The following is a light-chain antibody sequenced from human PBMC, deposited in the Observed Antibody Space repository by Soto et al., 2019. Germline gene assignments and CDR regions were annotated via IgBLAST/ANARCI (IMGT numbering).Light chain of an antibody. V-gene: IGLV2-14*01. CDR3: SSYTTSNTRQIV. CDR2: DVS. J-gene: IGLJ1*01. Sequence: QSALTQPASLSGAPGQSITLSCTGTRRDVGGYNYVSWYQQHPGKAPKFMVYDVSNRPSGVSNRFSGSKSGNTASLTISGLQAEDEADYYCSSYTTSNTRQIVFGTGTKVTVL. CDR1: RRDVGGYNY.